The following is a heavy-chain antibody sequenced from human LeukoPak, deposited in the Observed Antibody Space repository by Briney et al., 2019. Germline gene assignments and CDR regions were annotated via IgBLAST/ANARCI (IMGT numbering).Heavy chain of an antibody. D-gene: IGHD3-3*02. V-gene: IGHV4-39*07. CDR1: GGSITSSPYY. CDR2: ISFSGST. J-gene: IGHJ4*02. CDR3: ARIHGGI. Sequence: SETLSLTCTVSGGSITSSPYYWGWIRQPPGKGLEWIGSISFSGSTFYNPSLESRVTVSRDTSTNQLSLKVNSVTAADTAVYYCARIHGGIWGQGTLVTVSS.